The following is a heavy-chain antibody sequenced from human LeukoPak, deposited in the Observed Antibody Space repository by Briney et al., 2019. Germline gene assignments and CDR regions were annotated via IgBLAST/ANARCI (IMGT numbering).Heavy chain of an antibody. D-gene: IGHD6-19*01. V-gene: IGHV3-21*01. CDR1: GFTFSSYS. J-gene: IGHJ6*03. CDR2: ISSSSNYI. Sequence: GGSLRLSCAASGFTFSSYSMNWVRQAPGKGLEWVSSISSSSNYIYYADSVKGRFTISRDNAKNSLNLQMNSLRAEDTAVYYCARAPRLGGGWQGVAYYYYYMDVWGKGTTVTVSS. CDR3: ARAPRLGGGWQGVAYYYYYMDV.